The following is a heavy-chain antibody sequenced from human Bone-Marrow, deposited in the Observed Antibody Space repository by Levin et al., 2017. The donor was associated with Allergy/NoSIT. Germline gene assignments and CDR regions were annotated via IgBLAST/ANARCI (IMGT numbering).Heavy chain of an antibody. V-gene: IGHV4-31*03. D-gene: IGHD6-6*01. Sequence: SETLSLTCSVSGDSVSRGGFYWNWIRQSPGKGLEWIGQTYYDGSTFYNPSLESRATISLDKSKNEFSLKLTSVTVADTAVFYCARSKVGHSSPTDFWAQGTLVSVSS. CDR3: ARSKVGHSSPTDF. J-gene: IGHJ4*02. CDR1: GDSVSRGGFY. CDR2: TYYDGST.